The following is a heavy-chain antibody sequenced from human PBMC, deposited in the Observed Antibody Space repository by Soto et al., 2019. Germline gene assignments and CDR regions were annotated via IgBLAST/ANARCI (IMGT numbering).Heavy chain of an antibody. CDR3: ARGLSIRGVIITYSWFDP. V-gene: IGHV4-59*01. CDR1: GDSIRSYY. Sequence: SETLSLTCTVSGDSIRSYYWTWIRQPPGKGLEWIGYIYYSGSTNYNPSLKSRVTISIDTSKNQFSLKLSSVTAADAAVYYCARGLSIRGVIITYSWFDPWGQGILVTVSS. J-gene: IGHJ5*02. CDR2: IYYSGST. D-gene: IGHD3-10*01.